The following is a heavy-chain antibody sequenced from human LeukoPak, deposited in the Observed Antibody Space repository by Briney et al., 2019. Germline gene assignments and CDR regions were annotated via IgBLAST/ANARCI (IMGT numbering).Heavy chain of an antibody. CDR3: ARHRSRMVRGGDWFDP. CDR1: GYSFSSYS. V-gene: IGHV1-18*01. CDR2: ISAYSGNT. J-gene: IGHJ5*02. D-gene: IGHD3-10*01. Sequence: ASVKVSCKASGYSFSSYSISLVRQAPGQGLEWMGWISAYSGNTNYAHKLQGRVTMTTDTSTSADYMELRSLRSDDTAVYYCARHRSRMVRGGDWFDPWGQGTLVTVSS.